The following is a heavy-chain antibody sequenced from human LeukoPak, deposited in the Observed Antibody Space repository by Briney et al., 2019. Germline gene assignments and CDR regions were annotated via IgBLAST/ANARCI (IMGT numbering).Heavy chain of an antibody. V-gene: IGHV3-30*02. CDR3: AKDSNRWELHGDYFDD. J-gene: IGHJ4*02. D-gene: IGHD1-26*01. CDR2: IRYDGSNK. CDR1: GFTFSSYS. Sequence: GGSLRLSCAASGFTFSSYSMNWVRQAPGKGLEWVAFIRYDGSNKYYADSVKGRFTISRDNSKNTLYLQINSLRADDTAVYFCAKDSNRWELHGDYFDDWGQGTLVTVSS.